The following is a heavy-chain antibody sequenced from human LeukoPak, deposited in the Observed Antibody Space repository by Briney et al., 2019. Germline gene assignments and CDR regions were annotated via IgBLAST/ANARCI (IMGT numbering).Heavy chain of an antibody. CDR2: IWYDGSNK. J-gene: IGHJ4*02. V-gene: IGHV3-33*01. CDR3: ASAIGSIWYEFDY. CDR1: GFTFSSYV. D-gene: IGHD6-13*01. Sequence: GGSLRLSCAASGFTFSSYVMHWVRQAPGKGLEWVAVIWYDGSNKYYADSVKGRFTISRDNSKNTLYLQMNSLRADDTAVYYCASAIGSIWYEFDYWGQGTLVTVSS.